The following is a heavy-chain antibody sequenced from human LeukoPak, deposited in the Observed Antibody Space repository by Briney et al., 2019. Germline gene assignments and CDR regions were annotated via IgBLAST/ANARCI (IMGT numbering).Heavy chain of an antibody. CDR2: ITNSGGTT. V-gene: IGHV3-23*01. CDR3: AKDPPHASWLFDY. Sequence: PGGSLRLSCAASGFTFSIYSMNWVRQAPGKGLEWVSAITNSGGTTYYADSVKGRFTISRDNSKNTLYLQMNSLRAEDTAVYYCAKDPPHASWLFDYWGQGTLVTVSS. J-gene: IGHJ4*02. CDR1: GFTFSIYS. D-gene: IGHD5-12*01.